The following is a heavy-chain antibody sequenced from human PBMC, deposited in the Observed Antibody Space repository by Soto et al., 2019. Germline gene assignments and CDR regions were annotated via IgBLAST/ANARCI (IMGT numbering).Heavy chain of an antibody. D-gene: IGHD1-1*01. V-gene: IGHV4-34*02. CDR2: IHPSGST. CDR3: STGSDAYKGGRT. J-gene: IGHJ5*02. CDR1: DGSLSDNY. Sequence: QVHLQQWGAGLLKPSETLSLTCAVYDGSLSDNYYTWTRQSPGKGLEWIGEIHPSGSTFYNPSLQTRVTLAQDTSKKHFSLNLIAVTAADTGEYYCSTGSDAYKGGRTWGQGTLVTVSS.